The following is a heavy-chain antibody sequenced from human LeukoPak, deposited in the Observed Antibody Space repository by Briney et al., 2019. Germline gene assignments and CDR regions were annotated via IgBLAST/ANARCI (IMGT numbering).Heavy chain of an antibody. J-gene: IGHJ4*02. D-gene: IGHD6-13*01. Sequence: PGGSLRLSCAASGFTFSSYGMHWVRQAPGKGLEWVAFIRYDGSNKYYADSVKGRFTISRDNSKNTLYLQMNSLRAEDTAVYYCAKDDSSWNYFDYWGQGTLVTVSS. CDR2: IRYDGSNK. CDR3: AKDDSSWNYFDY. V-gene: IGHV3-30*02. CDR1: GFTFSSYG.